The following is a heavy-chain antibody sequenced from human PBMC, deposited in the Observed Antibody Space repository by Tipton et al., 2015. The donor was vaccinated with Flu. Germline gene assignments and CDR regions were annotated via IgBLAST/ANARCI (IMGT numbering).Heavy chain of an antibody. V-gene: IGHV4-38-2*01. CDR2: IYRSGST. J-gene: IGHJ4*02. Sequence: PGLVKPSETLSLTYSVSGYSINSGYYWGWVRRPPGKGLEWIGTIYRSGSTYYNPSLKSRLTISVDTSQNQFSLRLSSVTAADTAVYYCARHTGDSVRGVIDYWGQGTLVTVSS. D-gene: IGHD3-10*02. CDR3: ARHTGDSVRGVIDY. CDR1: GYSINSGYY.